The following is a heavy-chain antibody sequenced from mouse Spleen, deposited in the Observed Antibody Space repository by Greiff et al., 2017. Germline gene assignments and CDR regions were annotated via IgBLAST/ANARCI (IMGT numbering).Heavy chain of an antibody. CDR3: ARGGDYDGDPYAMDY. CDR1: GFTFSSYA. V-gene: IGHV5-6-5*01. CDR2: ISSGGST. D-gene: IGHD2-4*01. Sequence: EVQLVESGGGLVKPGGSLKLSCAASGFTFSSYAMSWVRQTPEKRLEWVASISSGGSTYYPDSVKGRFTISRDNARNILYLQMSSLRSEDTAMYYCARGGDYDGDPYAMDYWGQGTSVTVSS. J-gene: IGHJ4*01.